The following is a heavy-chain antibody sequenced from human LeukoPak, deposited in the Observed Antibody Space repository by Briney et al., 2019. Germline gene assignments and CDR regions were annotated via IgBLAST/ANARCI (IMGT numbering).Heavy chain of an antibody. D-gene: IGHD3-10*01. J-gene: IGHJ5*02. CDR2: LNPNSGNT. CDR1: GYTFTSYD. V-gene: IGHV1-8*03. Sequence: ASVKVSCQASGYTFTSYDINWVRQPTGQGLEWMRWLNPNSGNTGYAQKFQGRVTITRNTSISTAYMELSSLRSEDTAVYYCASTSMVRGVSYWFDPWGQGTLVTVSS. CDR3: ASTSMVRGVSYWFDP.